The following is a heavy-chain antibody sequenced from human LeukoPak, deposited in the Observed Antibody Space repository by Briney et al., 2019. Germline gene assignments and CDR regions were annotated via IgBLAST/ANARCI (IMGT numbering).Heavy chain of an antibody. J-gene: IGHJ4*02. D-gene: IGHD3-10*01. CDR3: ARDDVVRGVITDY. CDR2: IKQDGSEK. CDR1: GFTFSSYW. Sequence: GGSLRLSCAASGFTFSSYWMSWVRQAPGKGLEWVANIKQDGSEKYYVDSVKGRFTISRDNAKNSLYLQVNSLRAEDTAVYYCARDDVVRGVITDYWGQGTLVTVSS. V-gene: IGHV3-7*01.